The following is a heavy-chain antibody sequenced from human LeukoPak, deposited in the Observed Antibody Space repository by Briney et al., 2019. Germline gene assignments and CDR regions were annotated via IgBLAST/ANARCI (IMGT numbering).Heavy chain of an antibody. CDR3: ARDRRGSYRYTDY. CDR2: ISSSGSTI. CDR1: GFTFSSYA. V-gene: IGHV3-48*04. D-gene: IGHD3-16*02. J-gene: IGHJ4*02. Sequence: GGSLRLSCAASGFTFSSYAMSWVRQAPGKGLEWVSYISSSGSTIYYADSVKGRFTISRDNAKNSLYLQMNSLRAEDTAVYYCARDRRGSYRYTDYWGQGTLVTVSS.